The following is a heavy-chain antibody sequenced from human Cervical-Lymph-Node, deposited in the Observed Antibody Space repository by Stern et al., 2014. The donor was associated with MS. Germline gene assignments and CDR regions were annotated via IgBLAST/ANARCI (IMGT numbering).Heavy chain of an antibody. D-gene: IGHD4-23*01. CDR2: IHHRGTT. J-gene: IGHJ4*02. CDR1: GYSISSGYY. Sequence: QVQLQESGPGLVKPSETLSLTCTVSGYSISSGYYWGWIRQPPGKGLEWIGSIHHRGTTYYNPSLKSRVTISVDTFENQFSLMLSSVTAADTAMYYCARDQASNYGGNSPGYWGQGTLVTVSS. V-gene: IGHV4-38-2*02. CDR3: ARDQASNYGGNSPGY.